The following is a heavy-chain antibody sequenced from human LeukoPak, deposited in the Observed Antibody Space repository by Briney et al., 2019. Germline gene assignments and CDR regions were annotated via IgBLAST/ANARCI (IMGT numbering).Heavy chain of an antibody. CDR1: DDSFSSHY. CDR3: ARGSMIVVVPFDY. Sequence: SETLSLTCAVSDDSFSSHYWTWIRQPPGKGLEWIGYISYIGSTNYNPSLKSRVTISIDTSRNQFSLRLSSVTAADTAVYYCARGSMIVVVPFDYWGQGTLVTVSS. V-gene: IGHV4-59*11. CDR2: ISYIGST. J-gene: IGHJ4*02. D-gene: IGHD3-22*01.